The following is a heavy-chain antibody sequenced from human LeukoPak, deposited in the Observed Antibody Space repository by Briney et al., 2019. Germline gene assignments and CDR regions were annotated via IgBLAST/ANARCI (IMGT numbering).Heavy chain of an antibody. J-gene: IGHJ3*02. CDR3: ARDSWRGYGDYLIGAFDI. D-gene: IGHD4-17*01. CDR1: GFTFSSYA. V-gene: IGHV3-30-3*01. Sequence: GGSLRRSCAAAGFTFSSYAMLWVRQAPGKGLEWVAVISYDGSNKYYADSVKGRFTISRDNSKNTLYLQMNSLRAEDTAVYYCARDSWRGYGDYLIGAFDIWGQGTMVTVSS. CDR2: ISYDGSNK.